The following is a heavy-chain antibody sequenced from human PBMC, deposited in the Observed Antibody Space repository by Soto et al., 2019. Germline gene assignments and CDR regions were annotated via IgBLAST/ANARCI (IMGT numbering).Heavy chain of an antibody. CDR1: GYTFTSYG. V-gene: IGHV1-18*01. Sequence: QVQLVQSGAEVKKPGASVKVSCKASGYTFTSYGISWVRQAPGQGLEWMGWISAYTGNTNYAQKLQGRVTMTTDTSTSPAYMELGSLRSDDTAVDYCARVNLRVGITGTTGDWFDPWGQGTLVTVSS. CDR3: ARVNLRVGITGTTGDWFDP. CDR2: ISAYTGNT. J-gene: IGHJ5*02. D-gene: IGHD1-7*01.